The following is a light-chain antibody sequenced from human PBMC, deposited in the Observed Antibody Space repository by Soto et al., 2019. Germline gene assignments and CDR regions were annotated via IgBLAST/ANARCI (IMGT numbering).Light chain of an antibody. CDR3: QHRFNWPLT. V-gene: IGKV3-11*01. CDR1: QSVSTF. CDR2: DAS. Sequence: PGERAILSCRASQSVSTFFAWYQQKPGQAPRLLIYDASKRATGIPARFSGSGSGTDFTLTISSLEPEDFAGYYCQHRFNWPLTFGGGTTVELK. J-gene: IGKJ4*01.